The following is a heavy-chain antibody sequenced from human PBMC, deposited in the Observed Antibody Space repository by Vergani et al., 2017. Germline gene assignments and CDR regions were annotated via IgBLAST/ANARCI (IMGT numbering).Heavy chain of an antibody. V-gene: IGHV4-59*01. D-gene: IGHD3-10*01. J-gene: IGHJ5*02. CDR2: MYHSGSP. CDR1: GGSMSGYY. Sequence: QVRLQESGPGLVKPSETLSLTCSVSGGSMSGYYWSWIRQPPGEELEWVGYMYHSGSPNYNPSLDTRVTISGDTSKNQFSLKLNSVTAADKAVYYCGRVADFYGLGSRLLDLWGQGILVTVSS. CDR3: GRVADFYGLGSRLLDL.